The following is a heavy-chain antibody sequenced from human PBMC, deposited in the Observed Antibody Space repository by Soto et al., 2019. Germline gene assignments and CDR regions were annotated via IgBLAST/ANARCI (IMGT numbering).Heavy chain of an antibody. D-gene: IGHD2-21*02. CDR1: GFTFSNAW. J-gene: IGHJ3*02. CDR3: TTVPMVTATRGMDAFDI. V-gene: IGHV3-15*07. CDR2: IKSKTDGGTT. Sequence: EVQLVESGGGLVKPGGSLRLSCAASGFTFSNAWMNWVRQAPGQGLEWVGRIKSKTDGGTTDYAAPVKGRFTISRDDSKNTLYLQMNSLQTEDTAVYYCTTVPMVTATRGMDAFDIWGQGTMVTVSS.